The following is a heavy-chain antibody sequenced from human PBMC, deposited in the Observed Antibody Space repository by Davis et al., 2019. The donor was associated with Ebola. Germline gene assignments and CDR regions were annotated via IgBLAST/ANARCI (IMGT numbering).Heavy chain of an antibody. CDR3: ARGEVAATQIIYYYYGMDV. D-gene: IGHD2-15*01. CDR1: GGSFSGYY. J-gene: IGHJ6*04. Sequence: SETLSLTCAVYGGSFSGYYWSWIRQPPGKGLEWIGEINHSGSTNYNPSLKSRVTISVDTSKNQFSLKLSSVTAADTAVYYCARGEVAATQIIYYYYGMDVWGKGTTVTVSS. CDR2: INHSGST. V-gene: IGHV4-34*01.